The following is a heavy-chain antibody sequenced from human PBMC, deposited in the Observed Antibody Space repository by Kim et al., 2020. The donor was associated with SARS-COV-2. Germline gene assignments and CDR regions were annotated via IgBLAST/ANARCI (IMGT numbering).Heavy chain of an antibody. CDR2: INSDGSST. Sequence: GGSLRLSCAASGFTFSNYWMHWVRQAPGKGLVWVSRINSDGSSTSYADSVQGRLTISRDNAKNTLSLQMNSLRAEDTAVYYCAGDAGGSYGDAFDIWGQG. D-gene: IGHD1-26*01. J-gene: IGHJ3*02. V-gene: IGHV3-74*01. CDR3: AGDAGGSYGDAFDI. CDR1: GFTFSNYW.